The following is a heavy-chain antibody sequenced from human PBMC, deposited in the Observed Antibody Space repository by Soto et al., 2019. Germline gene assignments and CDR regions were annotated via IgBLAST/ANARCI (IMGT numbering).Heavy chain of an antibody. Sequence: GGSLRLSCVASGFTFSSYAMSWVRQAPGKGLEWVSAISGSGGSTYYADSVKGRFTISRDNSKNTLYLQMNSLRAEDTAVYYCARGWLRLYGMDVWGQGTTVTVSS. D-gene: IGHD5-12*01. CDR3: ARGWLRLYGMDV. CDR2: ISGSGGST. J-gene: IGHJ6*02. CDR1: GFTFSSYA. V-gene: IGHV3-23*01.